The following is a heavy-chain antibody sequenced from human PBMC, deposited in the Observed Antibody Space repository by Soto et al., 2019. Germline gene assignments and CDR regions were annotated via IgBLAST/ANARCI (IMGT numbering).Heavy chain of an antibody. D-gene: IGHD5-12*01. CDR3: ARGYSGYDYNFDY. CDR1: GVVSFIGSYY. CDR2: IFNSGSA. J-gene: IGHJ4*02. V-gene: IGHV4-31*03. Sequence: LXLTCSVSGVVSFIGSYYWSWIRQRPGKGLECLGYIFNSGSAYYNPSLRSRVAISIDTSKDEFSLTLSSVTAADTAVYFCARGYSGYDYNFDYWGQGISVTVSS.